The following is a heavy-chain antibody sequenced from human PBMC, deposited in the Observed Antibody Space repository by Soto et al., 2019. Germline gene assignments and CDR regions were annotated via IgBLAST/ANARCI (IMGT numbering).Heavy chain of an antibody. Sequence: PSETLSLTCTVSGCSISSGGYYWSWIRQHPGKGLEWIGYIYYSGSTYYNPSLKSRVTISVDTSKNQFSLKLSSVTAADTAVYYCAREGTPHCSSTSCYLSTRRPGYYYGMDVWGQGTTVTVSS. CDR3: AREGTPHCSSTSCYLSTRRPGYYYGMDV. CDR2: IYYSGST. V-gene: IGHV4-31*03. CDR1: GCSISSGGYY. J-gene: IGHJ6*02. D-gene: IGHD2-2*01.